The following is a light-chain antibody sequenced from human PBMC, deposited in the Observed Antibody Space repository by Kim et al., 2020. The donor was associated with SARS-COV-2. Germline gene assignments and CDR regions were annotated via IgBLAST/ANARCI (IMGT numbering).Light chain of an antibody. J-gene: IGLJ2*01. V-gene: IGLV6-57*02. CDR1: SGSIASSY. CDR2: EDK. Sequence: VTIACTSSSGSIASSYVQWYRQRPGSAPTTLIYEDKQRPSGVPDRFSGSIDSSSNSASLTISGLKTEDEADYYCQSSDSSNLHVVFGGGTQLTVL. CDR3: QSSDSSNLHVV.